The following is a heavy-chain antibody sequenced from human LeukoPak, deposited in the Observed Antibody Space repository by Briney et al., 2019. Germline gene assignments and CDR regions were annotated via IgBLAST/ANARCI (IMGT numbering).Heavy chain of an antibody. J-gene: IGHJ6*02. D-gene: IGHD3-22*01. Sequence: PSETLSLTCAVYGGSFSGYYWSWIRQPPGKGLEWIGEINHSGSTNYNPSLKSRVTISVDTSKNQFSLKLSSVTAADTAVYYCAREVDVTMIVVVNATLGMDVWGQGTTVTASS. CDR3: AREVDVTMIVVVNATLGMDV. V-gene: IGHV4-34*01. CDR2: INHSGST. CDR1: GGSFSGYY.